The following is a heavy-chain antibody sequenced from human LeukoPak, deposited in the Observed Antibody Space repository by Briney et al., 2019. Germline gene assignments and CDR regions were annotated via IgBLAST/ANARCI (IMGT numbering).Heavy chain of an antibody. CDR3: ARAKPGGNWFDP. CDR1: GFTFRTYW. J-gene: IGHJ5*02. Sequence: GGPLRLSCAASGFTFRTYWMHWVRQAPGKGLLWVSRINTDGSGTIYADSVKGRFTISRDNANNTLYLQMNSLRAEDTALYYCARAKPGGNWFDPWGQGTLVTVSS. CDR2: INTDGSGT. V-gene: IGHV3-74*01. D-gene: IGHD3-16*01.